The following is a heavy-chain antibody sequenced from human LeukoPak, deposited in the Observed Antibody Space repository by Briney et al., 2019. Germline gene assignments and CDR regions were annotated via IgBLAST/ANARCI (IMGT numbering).Heavy chain of an antibody. J-gene: IGHJ6*03. CDR2: ISAYNGNT. Sequence: ASVKVSCKASGYTFTSYGIRLVREAPGQGLEWMGWISAYNGNTNYAQKLQGRVTMTTDTSTSTAYMELRSLRSDDTAVYYCARDRSEGGIYYYYYMDVWGKGTTVTVSS. CDR1: GYTFTSYG. D-gene: IGHD1-14*01. V-gene: IGHV1-18*01. CDR3: ARDRSEGGIYYYYYMDV.